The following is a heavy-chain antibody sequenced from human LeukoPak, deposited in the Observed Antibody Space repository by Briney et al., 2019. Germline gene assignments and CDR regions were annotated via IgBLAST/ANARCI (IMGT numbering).Heavy chain of an antibody. CDR3: AKDQPDIAVVVAATPNWFDP. CDR1: GFTFSSYG. Sequence: HSGGSLRLSCAASGFTFSSYGMHWVRQAPGKGLEWVAVISYDGSNKYYADSVKGRFTISRDNSKNTLYLQMNSLRAEDSAVYYCAKDQPDIAVVVAATPNWFDPWGQGTLVTVSS. CDR2: ISYDGSNK. J-gene: IGHJ5*02. V-gene: IGHV3-30*18. D-gene: IGHD2-15*01.